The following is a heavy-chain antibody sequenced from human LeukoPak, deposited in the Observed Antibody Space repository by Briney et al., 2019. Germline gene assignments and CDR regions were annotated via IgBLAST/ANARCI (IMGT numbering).Heavy chain of an antibody. D-gene: IGHD6-19*01. CDR3: AAYSSGWYSTGNDAFDI. Sequence: ALVKVSCKASGYTFTSYDINWVRQATGQGLEWMGWMNPNSGNTGYAQKFQGRVTMTRNTSISTAYMELSSLRSEETAVYSCAAYSSGWYSTGNDAFDIWGQGTMVTVSS. CDR1: GYTFTSYD. J-gene: IGHJ3*02. CDR2: MNPNSGNT. V-gene: IGHV1-8*01.